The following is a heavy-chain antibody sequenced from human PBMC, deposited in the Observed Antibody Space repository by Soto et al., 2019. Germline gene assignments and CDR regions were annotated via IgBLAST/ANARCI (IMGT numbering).Heavy chain of an antibody. CDR2: IIPILGIA. D-gene: IGHD6-6*01. J-gene: IGHJ3*02. CDR3: ARKIAATQDDAFDI. Sequence: SVKVSCKASGGTFSSYTISWVRQAPGQGLEWMGRIIPILGIANYAQKFQGRVTITADKSTSTAYMELSSLRSEDTAVYYCARKIAATQDDAFDIWGQETMVTVSS. V-gene: IGHV1-69*02. CDR1: GGTFSSYT.